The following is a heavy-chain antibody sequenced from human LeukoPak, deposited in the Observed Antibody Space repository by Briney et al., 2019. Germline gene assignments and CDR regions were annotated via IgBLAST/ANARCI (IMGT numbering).Heavy chain of an antibody. V-gene: IGHV1-8*01. CDR2: MNPNSGNT. J-gene: IGHJ6*03. CDR3: ARVSCSSTSCYTERVEDYYYYYMDV. Sequence: ASVKVSCKASGYTFTSYDINWVRQATGQGLEWMGWMNPNSGNTGYAQKFQGRVTMTRNTSISTAYMELSSLRSEDTAVYYCARVSCSSTSCYTERVEDYYYYYMDVWGKGTTVTVSS. CDR1: GYTFTSYD. D-gene: IGHD2-2*02.